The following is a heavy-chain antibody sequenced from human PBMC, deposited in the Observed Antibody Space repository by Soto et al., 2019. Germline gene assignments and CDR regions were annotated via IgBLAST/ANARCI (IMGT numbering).Heavy chain of an antibody. Sequence: QVQLVQSGTVVQRRGSSVKVSCQASGGTFSSHGMAWVRQAPGQGLEWMGGIIPTFGTPTYAPKFQGRVTITADKSTNTAYMDLSSLRAEDTGVYYCASERSGQYFDFWGQGTLITVSS. CDR3: ASERSGQYFDF. J-gene: IGHJ4*02. CDR2: IIPTFGTP. V-gene: IGHV1-69*06. CDR1: GGTFSSHG. D-gene: IGHD6-25*01.